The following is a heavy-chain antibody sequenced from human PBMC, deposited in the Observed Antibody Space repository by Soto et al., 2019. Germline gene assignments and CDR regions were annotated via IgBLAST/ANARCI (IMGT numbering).Heavy chain of an antibody. CDR2: ISYDGIKK. V-gene: IGHV3-30*04. CDR3: ARSIAVAGLDY. J-gene: IGHJ4*02. D-gene: IGHD6-19*01. Sequence: QVQLVESGGGVVQPGGSLRLSCVASGFSFSSYSLHWIHQAPGKGLEWVALISYDGIKKNYEDSVKGRFTISRDSSKNTVYLQMNSLRSDDTAVYYCARSIAVAGLDYWGQGTLVTVSS. CDR1: GFSFSSYS.